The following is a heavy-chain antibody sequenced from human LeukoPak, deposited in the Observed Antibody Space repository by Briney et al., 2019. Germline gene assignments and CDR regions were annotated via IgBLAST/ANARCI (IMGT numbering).Heavy chain of an antibody. J-gene: IGHJ1*01. CDR1: GFTFSTYV. CDR3: AKEQGHFQH. Sequence: GGSLRPSCAASGFTFSTYVMHWVRQAPGKGLEWVAFIQYDGSYKYYADSVKGRFTISRDNSKNTLYLQMNSLRAEDTAVYYCAKEQGHFQHWGQGTLVTVSS. V-gene: IGHV3-30*02. CDR2: IQYDGSYK.